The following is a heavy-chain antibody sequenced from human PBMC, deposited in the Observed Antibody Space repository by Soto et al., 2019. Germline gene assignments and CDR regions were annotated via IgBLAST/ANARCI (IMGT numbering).Heavy chain of an antibody. D-gene: IGHD2-2*01. CDR2: INPNGGGT. V-gene: IGHV1-2*04. CDR1: GYTFTGYY. CDR3: ARSLPADCSSTSCYSSPPANRNWFDP. Sequence: ASVKVSCKASGYTFTGYYMHWVRQAPGQGLEWVGWINPNGGGTNYAQKFQGWVTMTRDTSISTAYMELSRLRSDDTAVYYCARSLPADCSSTSCYSSPPANRNWFDPWGQGTLVTVSS. J-gene: IGHJ5*02.